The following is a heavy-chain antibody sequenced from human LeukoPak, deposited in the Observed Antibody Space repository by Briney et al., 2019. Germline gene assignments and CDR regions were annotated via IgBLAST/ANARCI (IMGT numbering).Heavy chain of an antibody. V-gene: IGHV3-30*18. J-gene: IGHJ4*02. Sequence: PGRSLRLSCAASGFTFSSYGMHWVRQAPGKGLEWVAVISYDGSNKYYADSVKGRFTISRDNSKNTLYLLMNSLRAEDTAVYYCAKDRGDYWGQGTLVTVSS. CDR2: ISYDGSNK. CDR3: AKDRGDY. CDR1: GFTFSSYG.